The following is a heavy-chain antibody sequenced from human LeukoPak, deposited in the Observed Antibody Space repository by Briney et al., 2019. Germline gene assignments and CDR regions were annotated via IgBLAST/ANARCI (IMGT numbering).Heavy chain of an antibody. J-gene: IGHJ4*02. CDR1: GFTFSAYV. CDR3: AKESAKQQLVRHVDY. CDR2: ISGSGDIT. V-gene: IGHV3-23*01. D-gene: IGHD6-13*01. Sequence: GGSLRLSCAASGFTFSAYVMSWVRQAPGKGLEWVSSISGSGDITYYADSVKGRFTISRDNSKNTLYLQMNSLRAEDTAVYYCAKESAKQQLVRHVDYWGQGTLVTVSS.